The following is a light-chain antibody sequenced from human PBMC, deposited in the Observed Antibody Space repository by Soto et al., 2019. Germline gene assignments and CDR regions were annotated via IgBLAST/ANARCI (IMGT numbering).Light chain of an antibody. CDR3: AAWDDSLNVVV. V-gene: IGLV1-44*01. CDR2: SNN. Sequence: QSALTQPASVSGTPGQRVTISCSGSSSNIGSNTVNWYQQLPGTAPKLLIYSNNQRPSGVPDRFSGSKSGTSASLAISGLQSEDEADYYCAAWDDSLNVVVFGGGTKLTVL. J-gene: IGLJ2*01. CDR1: SSNIGSNT.